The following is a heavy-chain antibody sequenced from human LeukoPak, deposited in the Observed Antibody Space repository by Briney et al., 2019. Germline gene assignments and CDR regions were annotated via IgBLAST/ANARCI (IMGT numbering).Heavy chain of an antibody. CDR1: GYTFINFP. CDR3: ARGKVLFDY. V-gene: IGHV1-8*01. J-gene: IGHJ4*02. CDR2: IYPNNSTR. Sequence: ASVKVSCKASGYTFINFPLSWVRQAPGQGAEWVGWIYPNNSTRGYAKSFQGRVLMTRDTSISTAYMELRSLKSEDTAVYYCARGKVLFDYWGQGTLVAVSS.